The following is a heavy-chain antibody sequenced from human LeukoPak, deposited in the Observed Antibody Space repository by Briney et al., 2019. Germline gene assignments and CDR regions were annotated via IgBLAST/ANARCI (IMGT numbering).Heavy chain of an antibody. CDR1: GGSISSSCYY. CDR3: ARGHGSGSYFDY. D-gene: IGHD3-10*01. Sequence: SETLSLTCTVSGGSISSSCYYWGWIRQPPGKGLEWIGSIYYSGSTYYNPSLKSRVTISVDTSKNQFSLKLSSVTAVDTAVYYCARGHGSGSYFDYWGQGTLVTVSS. J-gene: IGHJ4*02. CDR2: IYYSGST. V-gene: IGHV4-39*07.